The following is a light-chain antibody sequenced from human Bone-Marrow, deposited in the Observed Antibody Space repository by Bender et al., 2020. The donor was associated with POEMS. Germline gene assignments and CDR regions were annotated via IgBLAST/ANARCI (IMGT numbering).Light chain of an antibody. CDR2: NNN. Sequence: QSVLTQPPSVSASPGQRVAISCSGSVSNIGNNAANWYQQLPGTAPKLLIYNNNQRPSGVPDRFSGSKSGTSASLAISELQTEDEAGYYCVAWDDTLHSWVFGGGTKLTVL. CDR3: VAWDDTLHSWV. V-gene: IGLV1-44*01. CDR1: VSNIGNNA. J-gene: IGLJ2*01.